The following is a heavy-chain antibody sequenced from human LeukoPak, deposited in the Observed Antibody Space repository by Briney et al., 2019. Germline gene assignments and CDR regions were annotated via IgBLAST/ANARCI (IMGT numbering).Heavy chain of an antibody. CDR2: INSDGRDT. CDR3: ATFGYNWNLGY. J-gene: IGHJ4*02. Sequence: GGSLRLSCTASGFTFSNYYVHWVRQPPGKGLVWVSRINSDGRDTTYVDSVKGRFTISRDNAKNTVYLQMNSLRAEDTAVYYCATFGYNWNLGYWGQGTLVTVSS. V-gene: IGHV3-74*03. D-gene: IGHD1-20*01. CDR1: GFTFSNYY.